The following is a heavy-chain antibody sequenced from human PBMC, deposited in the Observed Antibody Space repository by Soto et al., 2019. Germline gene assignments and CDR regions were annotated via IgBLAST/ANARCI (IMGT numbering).Heavy chain of an antibody. CDR2: ISGSDSKT. D-gene: IGHD3-3*01. Sequence: GGSLRLSCAASGFSFGSYALSWVRQAPGKGLEWVSTISGSDSKTFYADSVKGRFSISRDTSQSTLYLQMNSLRADDMAMYYCARWSYLDYWGQGTRVTVSS. CDR1: GFSFGSYA. CDR3: ARWSYLDY. J-gene: IGHJ4*02. V-gene: IGHV3-23*01.